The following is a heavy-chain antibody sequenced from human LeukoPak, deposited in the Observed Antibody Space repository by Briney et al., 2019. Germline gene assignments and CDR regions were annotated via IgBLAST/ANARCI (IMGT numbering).Heavy chain of an antibody. D-gene: IGHD2-21*02. CDR1: GYTFTSYG. CDR2: ISAYNGNT. Sequence: GASVKVSCKASGYTFTSYGISWVRQAPGQGLEWMGWISAYNGNTNHAQKLQGRVTMTTDTSTSTAYMELRSLRSDDTAVYYCARDRGTYCGGDCHFDYWGQGTLVTVSS. J-gene: IGHJ4*02. CDR3: ARDRGTYCGGDCHFDY. V-gene: IGHV1-18*01.